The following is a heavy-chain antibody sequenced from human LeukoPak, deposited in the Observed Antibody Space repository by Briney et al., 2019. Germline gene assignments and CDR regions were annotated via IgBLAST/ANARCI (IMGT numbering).Heavy chain of an antibody. CDR2: FDPEDGET. CDR1: GYTLTELS. D-gene: IGHD2/OR15-2a*01. J-gene: IGHJ4*02. V-gene: IGHV1-24*01. CDR3: AREEYPTGDY. Sequence: ASVKVSCKVSGYTLTELSMHWVRQAPGKGLEWMGGFDPEDGETIYAQKFQGRVTITADESTSTAYMELSSLRSEDTAVYYCAREEYPTGDYWGQGTLVTVSS.